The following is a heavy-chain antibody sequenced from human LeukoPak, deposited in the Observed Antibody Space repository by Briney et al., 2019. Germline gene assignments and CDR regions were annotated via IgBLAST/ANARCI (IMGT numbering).Heavy chain of an antibody. D-gene: IGHD4-17*01. V-gene: IGHV3-21*01. CDR2: ISSSSSLI. Sequence: PGGSLRLSCAASGFTFSYYSMNWVRQAPGRGLEWVSCISSSSSLIFYSDSVRGRFTISRDNAKNLLYLHMNSLRVEDTAVYYCAKDYGDYVFYFDYWGQGTLVTVSS. CDR1: GFTFSYYS. J-gene: IGHJ4*02. CDR3: AKDYGDYVFYFDY.